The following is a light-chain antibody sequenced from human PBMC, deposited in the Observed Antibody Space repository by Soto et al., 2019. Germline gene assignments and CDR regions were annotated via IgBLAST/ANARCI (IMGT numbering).Light chain of an antibody. V-gene: IGKV1-39*01. CDR1: QSISSY. CDR2: AAA. Sequence: DIQMTQSPSSLSASEGDRVTITCRASQSISSYLNWYQQKPGKAPKLLIYAAASLQSGVPSRFSGRGSGTDFALTISSLQPDDFATYYCQQSYSTLSRTFGGGNKVELK. CDR3: QQSYSTLSRT. J-gene: IGKJ4*01.